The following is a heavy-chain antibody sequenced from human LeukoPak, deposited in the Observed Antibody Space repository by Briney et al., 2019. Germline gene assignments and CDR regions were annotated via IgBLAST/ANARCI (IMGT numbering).Heavy chain of an antibody. J-gene: IGHJ4*02. D-gene: IGHD3-9*01. V-gene: IGHV1-2*02. CDR2: INPNSGDT. CDR1: GYTFTGYY. CDR3: ARGDYDILTGPD. Sequence: ASVKVSCKASGYTFTGYYIHWVRQAPGRGLEWIGWINPNSGDTNYAQKFQGRVTMTRDTSISTAYMELSRLRSDDTAEYYCARGDYDILTGPDWGQGTLVTVSS.